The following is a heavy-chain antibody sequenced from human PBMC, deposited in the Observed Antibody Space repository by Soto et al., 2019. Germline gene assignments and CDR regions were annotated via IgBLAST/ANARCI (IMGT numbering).Heavy chain of an antibody. J-gene: IGHJ4*02. CDR2: IWYDGSNK. Sequence: GGSLRLSCAASGFTCSSYGMHWVRQAPGKGLEWVAVIWYDGSNKYYADSVNGRFTISRDNSKNTLYLHMNSLRAEDTAVYYCAREYGSGSFDYWGQGTLVTVSS. D-gene: IGHD3-10*01. CDR1: GFTCSSYG. V-gene: IGHV3-33*01. CDR3: AREYGSGSFDY.